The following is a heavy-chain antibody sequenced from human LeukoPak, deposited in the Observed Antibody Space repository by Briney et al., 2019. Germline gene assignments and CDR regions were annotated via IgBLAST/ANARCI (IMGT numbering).Heavy chain of an antibody. CDR2: IYSGGST. Sequence: GGSLRLSCAASGFTVSSNYMSWVRQAPGKGLEWVSVIYSGGSTYYADSVKGRFTISRDNSKNTLYLQMISMRAEDTAVYYCAGVQRWFGELLDYYWGQGTLVTVSS. J-gene: IGHJ4*02. CDR1: GFTVSSNY. V-gene: IGHV3-66*01. CDR3: AGVQRWFGELLDYY. D-gene: IGHD3-10*01.